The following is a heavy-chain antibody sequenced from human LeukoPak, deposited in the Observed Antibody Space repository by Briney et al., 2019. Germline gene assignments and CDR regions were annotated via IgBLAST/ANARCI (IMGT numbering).Heavy chain of an antibody. V-gene: IGHV1-18*01. CDR3: ARAAGEVVVVPAADDAFDI. CDR1: GYTFTSYG. Sequence: GASVKVSCKASGYTFTSYGISWVRQAPGQGLEWMGWISAYNGNTNYAQKLQGRVTMTTDTSTSTAYMELRSLRSDDTAVYYCARAAGEVVVVPAADDAFDIWGQGTMVTVSS. J-gene: IGHJ3*02. D-gene: IGHD2-2*01. CDR2: ISAYNGNT.